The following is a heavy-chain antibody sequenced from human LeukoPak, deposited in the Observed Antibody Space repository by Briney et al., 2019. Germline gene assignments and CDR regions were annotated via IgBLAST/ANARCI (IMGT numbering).Heavy chain of an antibody. V-gene: IGHV4-34*01. CDR1: GGSFSGYY. CDR3: ARLAAAGTWGFDY. CDR2: INHSGST. D-gene: IGHD6-13*01. J-gene: IGHJ4*02. Sequence: SETLSLTCAVYGGSFSGYYWSWIRQPPGKGLEWIGEINHSGSTNYNPSLKSRVTISVDTSKNQFSLKLSSVTAADTAVYYCARLAAAGTWGFDYWGQGTLVTVSS.